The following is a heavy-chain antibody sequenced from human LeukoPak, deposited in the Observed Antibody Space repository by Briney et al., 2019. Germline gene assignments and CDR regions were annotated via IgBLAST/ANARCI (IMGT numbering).Heavy chain of an antibody. Sequence: ASVKVSCKASGYTFTSYGISWVRQAPGQGLEWMGWISAYNGNTNYAQKLQGRVTVTTDTSTSTAYMELRSLRSDDTAVYYCARDPRELLRAQSYFDYWGQGTLVTVSS. D-gene: IGHD1-26*01. J-gene: IGHJ4*02. CDR2: ISAYNGNT. CDR3: ARDPRELLRAQSYFDY. CDR1: GYTFTSYG. V-gene: IGHV1-18*01.